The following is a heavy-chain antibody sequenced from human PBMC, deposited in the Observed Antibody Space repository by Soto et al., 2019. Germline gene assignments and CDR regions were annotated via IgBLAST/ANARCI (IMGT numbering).Heavy chain of an antibody. CDR3: ARTLDYIENWFDP. D-gene: IGHD4-4*01. CDR1: GGSISSSSYY. J-gene: IGHJ5*02. V-gene: IGHV4-39*01. Sequence: QLQLQESGPGLVKPSETLSLTCTVSGGSISSSSYYWGWIRQPPGKGLEWIGSIYYSGSTYYNPSLKSRVTISVDTSKNQFSLKLSSVTAADTAVYYCARTLDYIENWFDPWGQGTLVTVSS. CDR2: IYYSGST.